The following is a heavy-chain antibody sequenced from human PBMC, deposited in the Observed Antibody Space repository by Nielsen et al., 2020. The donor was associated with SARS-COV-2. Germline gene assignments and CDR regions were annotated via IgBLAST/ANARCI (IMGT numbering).Heavy chain of an antibody. CDR1: GYSFSDYG. V-gene: IGHV3-33*01. CDR2: IWYDGSKK. Sequence: SLKISCAVSGYSFSDYGIHWVRQAPGKGLEWVANIWYDGSKKYYVDSVKGRFTISRDNSKNMLYLQMNSLRAEDTAVYYCARDFGSSTALRFLGMDVWGKGTTVTVSS. D-gene: IGHD3-3*01. J-gene: IGHJ6*03. CDR3: ARDFGSSTALRFLGMDV.